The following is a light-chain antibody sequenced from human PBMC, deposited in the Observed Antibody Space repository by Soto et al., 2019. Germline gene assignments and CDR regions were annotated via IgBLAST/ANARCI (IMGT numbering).Light chain of an antibody. J-gene: IGKJ5*01. Sequence: EILMTQSPATLSVSPGERATLSCRASQSVDSNLAWYQQKPGQAPRLLIYDASNRATGIPARFSGSGSGTDFTLTISSLEPEDFAVYYCQQRSNLITFGQGTRLEIK. V-gene: IGKV3-11*01. CDR3: QQRSNLIT. CDR1: QSVDSN. CDR2: DAS.